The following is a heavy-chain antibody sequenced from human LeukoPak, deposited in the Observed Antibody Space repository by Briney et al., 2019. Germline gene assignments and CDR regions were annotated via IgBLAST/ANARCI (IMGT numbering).Heavy chain of an antibody. CDR1: GFTFSSYE. V-gene: IGHV3-7*01. CDR3: ARDYTGGWNDY. D-gene: IGHD7-27*01. Sequence: GGSLRLSCAASGFTFSSYEMNWVRQAIGKGLECVAKINEDGSEKHYVDSVKGRFTISRDNARNSLSLQMNNLRAEDTAVYYCARDYTGGWNDYWSQGTLVTVSS. J-gene: IGHJ4*02. CDR2: INEDGSEK.